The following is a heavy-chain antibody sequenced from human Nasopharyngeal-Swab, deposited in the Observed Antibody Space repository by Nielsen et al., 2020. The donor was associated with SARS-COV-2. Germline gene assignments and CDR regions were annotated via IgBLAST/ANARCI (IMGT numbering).Heavy chain of an antibody. CDR2: ISGSGDII. CDR3: VRAFGSPY. Sequence: GESLKISCAASGFTFSYYEMNWIRQAPGRGLEWVSYISGSGDIIYYAHSVRGRFTVSRDNTKNSLYLQMNSLRAEDTAIYYCVRAFGSPYWGQGTLVTVSS. D-gene: IGHD1-26*01. J-gene: IGHJ4*02. CDR1: GFTFSYYE. V-gene: IGHV3-48*03.